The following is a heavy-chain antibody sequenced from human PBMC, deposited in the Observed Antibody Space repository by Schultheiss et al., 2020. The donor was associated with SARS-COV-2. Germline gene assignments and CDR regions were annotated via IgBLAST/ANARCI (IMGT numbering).Heavy chain of an antibody. J-gene: IGHJ6*02. CDR3: AKDVTTGYYYYYGMDV. V-gene: IGHV3-48*03. D-gene: IGHD1-1*01. CDR2: ISSSGSTI. Sequence: GESLKISCAASGFTFSSYEMNWVRQAPGKGLEWVSYISSSGSTIYYADSVKGRFTISRDNAKNSLYLQMNSLRAEDTAVYYCAKDVTTGYYYYYGMDVWGQGTTVTVSS. CDR1: GFTFSSYE.